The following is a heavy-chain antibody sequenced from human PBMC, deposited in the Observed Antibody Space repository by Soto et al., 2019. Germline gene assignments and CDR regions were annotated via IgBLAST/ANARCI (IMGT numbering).Heavy chain of an antibody. CDR2: IYWDDDK. CDR3: AHRDGARFYFDY. CDR1: GFSLSTNEVS. J-gene: IGHJ4*02. V-gene: IGHV2-5*02. Sequence: QITLKESGPPVVKPTQTLTLTCTLSGFSLSTNEVSVGWIRQPPGKALEWLALIYWDDDKRYSPSLKNRLTITKDTSKKQVVLTVTNMDPGDTATYYCAHRDGARFYFDYWGQGTLVTVTS.